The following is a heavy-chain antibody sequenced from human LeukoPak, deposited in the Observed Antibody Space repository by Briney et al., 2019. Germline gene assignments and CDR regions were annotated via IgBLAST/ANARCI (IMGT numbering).Heavy chain of an antibody. V-gene: IGHV3-30*04. Sequence: GGSLRPSCAASGFTFSSYAMHWVRQAPGKRLEWVAVISYDGSNKYYADSVKGRFTISRDNSKNTLYLQMNSLRAEDTAVYYCARDLPEGSGSYLEAFDIWGQGTMVTVSS. D-gene: IGHD3-10*01. CDR2: ISYDGSNK. J-gene: IGHJ3*02. CDR1: GFTFSSYA. CDR3: ARDLPEGSGSYLEAFDI.